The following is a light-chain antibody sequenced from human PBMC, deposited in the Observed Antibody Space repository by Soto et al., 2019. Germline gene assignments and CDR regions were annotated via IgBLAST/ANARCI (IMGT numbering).Light chain of an antibody. Sequence: DIVMTQSPDSLTVSLGERATINCKASQPVLRSSNNKNHLAWYQQTTAQSPKMLISWASTRESGVPDRFSGSGSGTEFTLTISSLQAEDAEVYYCQQYYDVPVTFGQGTRLEIK. J-gene: IGKJ5*01. CDR3: QQYYDVPVT. CDR1: QPVLRSSNNKNH. CDR2: WAS. V-gene: IGKV4-1*01.